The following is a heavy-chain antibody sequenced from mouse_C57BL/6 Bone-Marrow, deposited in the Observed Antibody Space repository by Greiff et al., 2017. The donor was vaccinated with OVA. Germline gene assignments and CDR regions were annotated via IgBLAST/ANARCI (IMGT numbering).Heavy chain of an antibody. J-gene: IGHJ3*01. V-gene: IGHV1-15*01. CDR1: GYTFTDYE. CDR2: IDPETGGT. Sequence: VQLQQSGAELVRPGASVTLSCKASGYTFTDYEMHWVKQTPVHGLEWIGAIDPETGGTAYNQKFKGKAILTADKSSSTAYMELRSLTSEDSAVYYCTRSGGWLLSFAYWGQGTLVTVSA. D-gene: IGHD2-3*01. CDR3: TRSGGWLLSFAY.